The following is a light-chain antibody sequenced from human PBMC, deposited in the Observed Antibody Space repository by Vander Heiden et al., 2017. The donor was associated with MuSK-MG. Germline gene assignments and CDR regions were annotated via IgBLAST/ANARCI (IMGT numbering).Light chain of an antibody. CDR3: NSYAGSNIYV. CDR1: SSDVGDYNY. CDR2: EVS. V-gene: IGLV2-8*01. Sequence: QSALTQPPSASGSPVQSLTISCTGLSSDVGDYNYVSWYQQDPGNAHKLIIYEVSRRPAGVPNRFSGSKSGNTASLTVSGLQAEDEADYYCNSYAGSNIYVFGTGTKVTVL. J-gene: IGLJ1*01.